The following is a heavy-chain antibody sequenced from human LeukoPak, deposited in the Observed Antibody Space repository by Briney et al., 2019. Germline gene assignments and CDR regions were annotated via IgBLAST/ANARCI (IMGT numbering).Heavy chain of an antibody. CDR1: GYTFTSYG. V-gene: IGHV1-18*01. J-gene: IGHJ6*03. Sequence: ASVKVSCKASGYTFTSYGISWVRQAPGQGLEWMGWISAYNGNTNYAQKLQGRVTMTTDTSTSTAYIELRSLRSDDTAVYYCARGGSYYDSSGYPYYYYYMDVWGKGTTVTVSS. CDR2: ISAYNGNT. CDR3: ARGGSYYDSSGYPYYYYYMDV. D-gene: IGHD3-22*01.